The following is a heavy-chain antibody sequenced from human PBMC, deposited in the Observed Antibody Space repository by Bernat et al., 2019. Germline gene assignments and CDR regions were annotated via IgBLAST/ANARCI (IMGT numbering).Heavy chain of an antibody. J-gene: IGHJ4*02. D-gene: IGHD6-19*01. CDR2: FDAEDGET. Sequence: QVQLVQSGAEVKKPGASVKVSCKVSGYTLTELSMHWVRQAPGKGLEWMGGFDAEDGETIYEQKIQGRVTMTEDASTDTASMELSSLRSEDTAVDYCATPYSSGWFDYWGQGTLVTVSS. CDR3: ATPYSSGWFDY. CDR1: GYTLTELS. V-gene: IGHV1-24*01.